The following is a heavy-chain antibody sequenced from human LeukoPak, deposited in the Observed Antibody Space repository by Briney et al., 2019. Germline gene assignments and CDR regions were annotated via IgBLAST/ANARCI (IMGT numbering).Heavy chain of an antibody. D-gene: IGHD3-10*01. J-gene: IGHJ5*02. CDR2: INPNSGGT. Sequence: EASVKVSFTASGYTFTGYYMHWVRQAPGQGLEWMGWINPNSGGTNYAQKFQGRVTMTRDTSISTAYMELSRLRSDDTAVYYCARDSVYYYGSGSTNWFDPWGQGTLVTVSS. V-gene: IGHV1-2*02. CDR3: ARDSVYYYGSGSTNWFDP. CDR1: GYTFTGYY.